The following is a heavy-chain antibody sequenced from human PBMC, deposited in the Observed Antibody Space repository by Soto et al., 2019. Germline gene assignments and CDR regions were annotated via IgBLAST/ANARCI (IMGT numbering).Heavy chain of an antibody. CDR2: IYYSGST. CDR1: GGSISSYY. V-gene: IGHV4-59*08. J-gene: IGHJ6*03. Sequence: SSETLSLTCTVSGGSISSYYWSWIRQPPGKGLEWIGYIYYSGSTNYNPSLKSRVTISVDTSKNQFSLKLSSVTAADTAVYYCARLWGRYYSYYMDVWGKGTTVTVSS. D-gene: IGHD3-16*01. CDR3: ARLWGRYYSYYMDV.